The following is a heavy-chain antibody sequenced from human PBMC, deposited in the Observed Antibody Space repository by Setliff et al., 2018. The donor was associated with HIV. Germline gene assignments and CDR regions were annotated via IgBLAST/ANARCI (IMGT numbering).Heavy chain of an antibody. CDR3: ARGGVTMVRGVRGPFDY. V-gene: IGHV1-3*01. Sequence: ASVKVSCKPSGYTFTTYGLSWVRQAPGQGLEWMGWINGGNGKTKYSQKFQGRVTITRDTSASTAYMELSSLRSEDTAVYYCARGGVTMVRGVRGPFDYWGQGTLVTVSS. D-gene: IGHD3-10*01. CDR2: INGGNGKT. CDR1: GYTFTTYG. J-gene: IGHJ4*02.